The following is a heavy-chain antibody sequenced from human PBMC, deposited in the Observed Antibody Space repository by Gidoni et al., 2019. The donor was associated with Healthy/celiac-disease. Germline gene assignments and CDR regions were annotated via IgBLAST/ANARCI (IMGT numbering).Heavy chain of an antibody. CDR1: GFTFSSYA. J-gene: IGHJ2*01. CDR2: ISGSGGST. Sequence: EVQLLESGGGLVQPGGSLRLSCAASGFTFSSYAMSWVRQAPGPGLEWVSAISGSGGSTYYADSVKGRFTISRDNSKNTLYLQMNSLRAEDTAVYYCAKGTDSSGYYHWYFDLWGRGTLVTVSS. V-gene: IGHV3-23*01. CDR3: AKGTDSSGYYHWYFDL. D-gene: IGHD3-22*01.